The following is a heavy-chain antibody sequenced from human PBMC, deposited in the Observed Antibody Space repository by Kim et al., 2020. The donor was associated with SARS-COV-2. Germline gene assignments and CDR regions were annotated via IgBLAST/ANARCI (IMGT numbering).Heavy chain of an antibody. J-gene: IGHJ4*02. CDR3: ARVGCGGDCYSFDY. Sequence: ASVKVSCKASGYTFTSYGISWVRQAPGQGLEGVGWISAYNGNTNYAQKLQGRVTMTTDTSTSTAYMELRSLRSDDTAVYYCARVGCGGDCYSFDYWGQGTLVTVSS. CDR1: GYTFTSYG. CDR2: ISAYNGNT. D-gene: IGHD2-21*02. V-gene: IGHV1-18*01.